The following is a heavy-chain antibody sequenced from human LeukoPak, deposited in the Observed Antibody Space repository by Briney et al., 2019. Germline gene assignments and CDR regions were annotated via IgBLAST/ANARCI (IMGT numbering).Heavy chain of an antibody. CDR2: INPSIDSI. Sequence: GASVKVSCKASGYTLTTYYIHWVRQAPGQGLEWMGIINPSIDSINYARKFQRRVTMTSDTSTSTVYMELSDLRSEDTAVYYCAREWRIQLYLPDYWGQGTLVTLSS. CDR3: AREWRIQLYLPDY. J-gene: IGHJ4*02. CDR1: GYTLTTYY. D-gene: IGHD5-18*01. V-gene: IGHV1-46*01.